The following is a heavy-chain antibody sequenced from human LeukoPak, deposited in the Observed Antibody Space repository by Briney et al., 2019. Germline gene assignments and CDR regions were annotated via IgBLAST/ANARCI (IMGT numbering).Heavy chain of an antibody. J-gene: IGHJ4*02. Sequence: QPGGSLRLSCDASGFTLTSYAMSWVRQAPGKGLEWVSAISGSGGSTYYADSVKGRFTISRDNSKNTLYLQMNSLRAEDTAVYYCAKDSGGNYHYFDYWGQGTLVTVSS. CDR2: ISGSGGST. V-gene: IGHV3-23*01. CDR3: AKDSGGNYHYFDY. D-gene: IGHD4-23*01. CDR1: GFTLTSYA.